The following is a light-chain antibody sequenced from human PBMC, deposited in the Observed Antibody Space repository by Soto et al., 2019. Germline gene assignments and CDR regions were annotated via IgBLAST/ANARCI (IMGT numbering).Light chain of an antibody. CDR3: QSYDSSLNGWV. CDR1: SSNIGAGYD. V-gene: IGLV1-40*01. J-gene: IGLJ3*02. Sequence: QSVLTQPPSVSGAPGQRVTISCTGSSSNIGAGYDVHWCQQLPGTAPKLLIYGNNNRPSGVPDRFSGSKSGTSASLAITGLQAEDEADYYCQSYDSSLNGWVFGGGTKLTVL. CDR2: GNN.